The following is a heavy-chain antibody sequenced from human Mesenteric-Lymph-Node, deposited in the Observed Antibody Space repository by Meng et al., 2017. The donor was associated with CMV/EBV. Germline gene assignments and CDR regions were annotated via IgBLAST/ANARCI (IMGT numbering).Heavy chain of an antibody. CDR3: AINIAVAGFNF. V-gene: IGHV3-21*01. D-gene: IGHD6-13*01. J-gene: IGHJ4*02. Sequence: GGSLRLSCAASGFTFSSYSMNWVRQAPGKGLEWVSSISSDSVYIYYADSVKGRFTISRDNAKNSLYLQMNSLRAEDAAVYYCAINIAVAGFNFWGQGTLVTVSS. CDR1: GFTFSSYS. CDR2: ISSDSVYI.